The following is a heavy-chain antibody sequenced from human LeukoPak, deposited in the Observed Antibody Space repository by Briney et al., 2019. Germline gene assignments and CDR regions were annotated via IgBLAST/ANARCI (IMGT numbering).Heavy chain of an antibody. D-gene: IGHD1-26*01. CDR3: AKAGSIRFDY. Sequence: GGSLRLSCAASGFTFSNSAMSWVRQAPGKGLEWVSGISGSGGSTYYADSVKGRITISRDNSKNTLYLQMNSLRAEDTAVYYCAKAGSIRFDYWGQGTLVTVPS. CDR1: GFTFSNSA. J-gene: IGHJ4*02. V-gene: IGHV3-23*01. CDR2: ISGSGGST.